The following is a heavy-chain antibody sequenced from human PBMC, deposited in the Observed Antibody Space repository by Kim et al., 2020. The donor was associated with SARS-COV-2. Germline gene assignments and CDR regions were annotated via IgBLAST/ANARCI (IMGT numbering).Heavy chain of an antibody. J-gene: IGHJ4*01. V-gene: IGHV4-59*01. CDR2: VFYSGSP. CDR1: GDCSSVYY. D-gene: IGHD2-15*01. CDR3: ATVRDRGRLDY. Sequence: SETLSLTCTVSGDCSSVYYWSWIRQPPGKGLEWIAYVFYSGSPKYNPSLKSRVTMSADTSKKQFSLSLSSVTAADTAVYFCATVRDRGRLDYWDHGIQDT.